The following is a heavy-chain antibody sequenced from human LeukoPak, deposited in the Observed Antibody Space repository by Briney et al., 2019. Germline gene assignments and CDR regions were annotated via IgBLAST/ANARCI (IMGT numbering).Heavy chain of an antibody. Sequence: ASVKVSCKTSGYTFTSYALNWVRQVPGQGLEWMGWINTKFGNPTYAQGFTGRFVFSLDTSVSTAYLQISSLKAEDTAVYYCARAPSLFCSGGSCYFDSWGQGTLVTVSS. CDR1: GYTFTSYA. CDR3: ARAPSLFCSGGSCYFDS. CDR2: INTKFGNP. D-gene: IGHD2-15*01. J-gene: IGHJ4*02. V-gene: IGHV7-4-1*02.